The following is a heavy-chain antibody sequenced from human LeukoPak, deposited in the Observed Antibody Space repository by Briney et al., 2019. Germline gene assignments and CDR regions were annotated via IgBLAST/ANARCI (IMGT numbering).Heavy chain of an antibody. V-gene: IGHV4-4*02. Sequence: SETLSLTCAVSGGSISSTNWWNWVRQPPGKGLEWIGELYHSGTTHYNPSLKSRVTISVDKSKNLFSLRLTSVTAADTAVYYCARDTTIAAAGTAHWFDPWGQGTLVTVSS. CDR2: LYHSGTT. CDR1: GGSISSTNW. D-gene: IGHD6-13*01. CDR3: ARDTTIAAAGTAHWFDP. J-gene: IGHJ5*02.